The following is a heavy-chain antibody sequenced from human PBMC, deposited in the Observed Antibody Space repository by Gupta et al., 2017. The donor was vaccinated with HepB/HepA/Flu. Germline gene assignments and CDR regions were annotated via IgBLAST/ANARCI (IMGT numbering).Heavy chain of an antibody. J-gene: IGHJ5*02. D-gene: IGHD2-15*01. CDR2: IYYSGST. Sequence: QLQLQESGPGLVKPSETLSLTCTVSAGSISSSSYYWGWIRQPPGKGLEWIGSIYYSGSTYYNPALKSRVTISVDTSKNQFSLKLRSVKAADTAVYYFAGGGVATTKWFDPWGQGTMVTVCS. CDR1: AGSISSSSYY. CDR3: AGGGVATTKWFDP. V-gene: IGHV4-39*01.